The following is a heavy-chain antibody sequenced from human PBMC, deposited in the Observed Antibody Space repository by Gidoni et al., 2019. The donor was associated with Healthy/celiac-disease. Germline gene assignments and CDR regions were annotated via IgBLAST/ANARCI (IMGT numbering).Heavy chain of an antibody. CDR3: ASGGGIVATILPPRS. Sequence: VQLVQSGAEVKKPGASAKVSCKASGYTFTGYYMHWVRHASGQGLEWMGWINPNSSGTNYAQKFQGMVTMTRDTSISTAYMELGRLRSDDTAVYYCASGGGIVATILPPRSWGQGTLVTVSS. V-gene: IGHV1-2*02. CDR1: GYTFTGYY. CDR2: INPNSSGT. J-gene: IGHJ1*01. D-gene: IGHD5-12*01.